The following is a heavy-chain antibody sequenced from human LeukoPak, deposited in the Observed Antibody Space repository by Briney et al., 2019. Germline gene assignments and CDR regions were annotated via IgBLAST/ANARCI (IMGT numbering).Heavy chain of an antibody. J-gene: IGHJ4*02. CDR1: GFTFSSYW. V-gene: IGHV3-74*01. D-gene: IGHD3-3*01. CDR3: ATDDYDFWSGYYARRVDY. Sequence: GGSLRLSCAASGFTFSSYWMNWVRQAPGKGLVWVSRIASDGSSTTYADSVEGRFSISRDNAKNTLYLQMNSLRAEDTAVYYCATDDYDFWSGYYARRVDYWGQGTLVTVSS. CDR2: IASDGSST.